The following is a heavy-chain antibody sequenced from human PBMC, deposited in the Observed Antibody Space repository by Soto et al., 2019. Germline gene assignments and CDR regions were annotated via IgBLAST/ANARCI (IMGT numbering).Heavy chain of an antibody. CDR2: ISGGGGSP. V-gene: IGHV3-23*01. D-gene: IGHD2-2*01. CDR1: GFTFSSYG. Sequence: EVQLLESGGGLVQPGGSLRLSCAASGFTFSSYGMSWVRQAPGKGLEWVSSISGGGGSPYYGDCVKGRFTISRDNFSNTLYLQLNRLRAENTAGYYCAKDPASYCDSSNCYGFIAAVANFWGQGTLVTVSS. CDR3: AKDPASYCDSSNCYGFIAAVANF. J-gene: IGHJ4*02.